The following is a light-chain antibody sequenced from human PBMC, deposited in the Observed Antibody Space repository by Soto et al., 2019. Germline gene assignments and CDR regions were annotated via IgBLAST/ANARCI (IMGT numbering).Light chain of an antibody. CDR2: KAS. J-gene: IGKJ1*01. V-gene: IGKV1-5*03. CDR1: QTISSW. CDR3: QQYNSYWT. Sequence: IQMTQSPSTLSGSVGDRVTITCRASQTISSWLAWYQQKPGKAPKLLIYKASTLKSGVPSRFSGSGSGTEFTLTISSLQPDDFATYYYQQYNSYWTFGHGTKVDIK.